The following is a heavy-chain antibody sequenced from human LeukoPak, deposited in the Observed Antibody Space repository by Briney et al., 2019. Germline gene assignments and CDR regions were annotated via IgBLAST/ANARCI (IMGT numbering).Heavy chain of an antibody. CDR3: ARLNIVGATFDY. CDR2: IYYSGST. J-gene: IGHJ4*02. CDR1: GGSISSYY. V-gene: IGHV4-59*08. D-gene: IGHD1-26*01. Sequence: SETLSLACTVSGGSISSYYWSWIRQPPGKGLEWIGYIYYSGSTNYNPSLKSRVTISVDMSKNQFSLKLSSVTAADTAVYYCARLNIVGATFDYWGQGTLVTVSS.